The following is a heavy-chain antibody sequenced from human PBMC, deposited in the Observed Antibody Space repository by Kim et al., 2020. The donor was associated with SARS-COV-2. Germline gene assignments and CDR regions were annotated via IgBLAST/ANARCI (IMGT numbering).Heavy chain of an antibody. CDR3: ARDVYSGYSYAYYFDH. J-gene: IGHJ4*01. Sequence: SVKVSCKASGDTFDTYSFSWLRQAPGQGFEWMGRIIPLIETTNYSQKFQGKVTITADKSTTTAYMELDSLKYEDTAVYYCARDVYSGYSYAYYFDHWGQ. D-gene: IGHD5-12*01. V-gene: IGHV1-69*08. CDR1: GDTFDTYS. CDR2: IIPLIETT.